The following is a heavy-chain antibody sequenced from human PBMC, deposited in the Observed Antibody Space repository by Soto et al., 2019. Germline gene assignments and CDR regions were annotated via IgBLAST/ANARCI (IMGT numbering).Heavy chain of an antibody. V-gene: IGHV5-51*01. Sequence: PGESLKISCKGSGYSFTSYWIGWVRQMPGKGLDWMGIIYPGDGDTRXXPAFQGQXXISAGKSISSXYLQWXVLKASDNAXYYCARILYSSGWRFDYWRQGTLVTVSS. CDR3: ARILYSSGWRFDY. D-gene: IGHD6-19*01. CDR2: IYPGDGDT. J-gene: IGHJ4*02. CDR1: GYSFTSYW.